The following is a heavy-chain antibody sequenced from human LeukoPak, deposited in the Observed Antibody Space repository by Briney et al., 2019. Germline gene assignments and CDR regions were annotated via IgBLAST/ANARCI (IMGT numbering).Heavy chain of an antibody. CDR2: INPSGGST. D-gene: IGHD2-2*01. CDR3: ATVGYCSSTSCSDYYGMDV. CDR1: GYTFTSYY. J-gene: IGHJ6*02. V-gene: IGHV1-46*01. Sequence: WASVKVSCKASGYTFTSYYMHWVRQAPGQGLEWMGIINPSGGSTSYAQKFQGRVTMTRDTSTSTVYMELSSLRSEDTAVYYCATVGYCSSTSCSDYYGMDVWGQGTTVTVSS.